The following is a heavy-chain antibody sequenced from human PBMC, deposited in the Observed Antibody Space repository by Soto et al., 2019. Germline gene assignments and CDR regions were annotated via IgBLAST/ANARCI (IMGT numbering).Heavy chain of an antibody. V-gene: IGHV1-3*01. CDR3: ARSRTTITIFGVVRSGMDV. CDR1: GYTFTSYA. D-gene: IGHD3-3*01. CDR2: INPGNGNT. Sequence: ASVKVSCKASGYTFTSYAMHWVRQAPGQRLEWMGWINPGNGNTKYSQKFQGRVTITRDTSASTAYMELSSLRSEDTAVYYCARSRTTITIFGVVRSGMDVWDQGTTVTVSS. J-gene: IGHJ6*02.